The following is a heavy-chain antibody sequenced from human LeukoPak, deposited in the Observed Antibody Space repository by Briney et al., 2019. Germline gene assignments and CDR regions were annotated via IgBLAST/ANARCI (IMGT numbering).Heavy chain of an antibody. CDR2: INPNSGGT. CDR1: GYTFTGYY. CDR3: ARGSHNWRLLDNYYYYGMDV. J-gene: IGHJ6*02. V-gene: IGHV1-2*02. D-gene: IGHD1-20*01. Sequence: ASVKVSCKASGYTFTGYYMHWVRQAPGQGREWMGWINPNSGGTNYAQKFQGRVTMTRDTSISTAYMELSRLRSDDTAVYYCARGSHNWRLLDNYYYYGMDVWGQGTTVTVSS.